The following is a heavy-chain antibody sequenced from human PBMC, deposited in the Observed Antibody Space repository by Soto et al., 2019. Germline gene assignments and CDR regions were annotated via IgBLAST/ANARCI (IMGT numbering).Heavy chain of an antibody. J-gene: IGHJ4*02. D-gene: IGHD1-26*01. CDR3: ARELGEPNFDY. CDR1: GFTFSSYA. V-gene: IGHV3-30-3*01. Sequence: QVQLVESGGGVVQPGRSLRLSCAASGFTFSSYAMHWVRQAPGKGLEWVAVISYDGSNKYYADSVKGRFTISRDNSKNTLYLQMNSLRAEDTAVYYCARELGEPNFDYWGQGTLFTVSS. CDR2: ISYDGSNK.